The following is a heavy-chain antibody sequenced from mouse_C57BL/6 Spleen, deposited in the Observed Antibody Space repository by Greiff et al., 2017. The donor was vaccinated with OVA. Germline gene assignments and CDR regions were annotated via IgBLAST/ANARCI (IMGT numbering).Heavy chain of an antibody. D-gene: IGHD1-1*01. Sequence: QVQLQQSGAELVRPGASVKLSCKASGYTFTDYYINWVKQRPGQGLEWIARIYPGSGNTYYNEKFKGKATLTAEKSSSTAYMQLSSLTSEDSAVYFCARWYYGSSPYYYAMDYWGQGTSVTVSS. J-gene: IGHJ4*01. V-gene: IGHV1-76*01. CDR3: ARWYYGSSPYYYAMDY. CDR2: IYPGSGNT. CDR1: GYTFTDYY.